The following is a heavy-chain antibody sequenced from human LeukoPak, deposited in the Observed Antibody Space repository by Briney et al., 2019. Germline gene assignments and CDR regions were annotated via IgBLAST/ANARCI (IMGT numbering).Heavy chain of an antibody. J-gene: IGHJ1*01. D-gene: IGHD3-22*01. Sequence: GGSLRLSCAASGFTFSNAWMSWVRQAPGKGLEWVGRIKSKTDGGTTDYAAPVKGRFTISRDDSKNTLYLQMNSLKTEDTAVYYCARDYYDSSGYEEYFQHWGQGTLVTVSS. V-gene: IGHV3-15*01. CDR3: ARDYYDSSGYEEYFQH. CDR1: GFTFSNAW. CDR2: IKSKTDGGTT.